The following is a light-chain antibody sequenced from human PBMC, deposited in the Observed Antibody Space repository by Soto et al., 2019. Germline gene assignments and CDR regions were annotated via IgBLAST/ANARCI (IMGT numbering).Light chain of an antibody. Sequence: DIQMTQSPSTLSASVGDRVTVTCRASQTLSSWLAWYQQKPGKAPKLLIYDVSSLESVVPSRFSGSVSGTVFTLTISSLQPDDFATYYCQQYNSYSLTFGGRTKVEIK. CDR1: QTLSSW. J-gene: IGKJ4*01. CDR2: DVS. CDR3: QQYNSYSLT. V-gene: IGKV1-5*01.